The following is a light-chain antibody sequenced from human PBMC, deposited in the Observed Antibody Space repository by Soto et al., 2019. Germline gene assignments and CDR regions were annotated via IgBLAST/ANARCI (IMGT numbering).Light chain of an antibody. V-gene: IGKV1-5*03. CDR2: KAS. CDR3: QQDNSYPVT. J-gene: IGKJ2*01. CDR1: QSISIW. Sequence: DIQMTQSPSTLSASVGDRVTITCRASQSISIWLAWYQQKPGKAPKLLIYKASSLESGVPSRFSGSGSGTEFTLTISSLQPDDFATYYCQQDNSYPVTFGQGTKLEIK.